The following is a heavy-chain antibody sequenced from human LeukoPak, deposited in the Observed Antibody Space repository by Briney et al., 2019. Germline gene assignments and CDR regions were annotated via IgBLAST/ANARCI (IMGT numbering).Heavy chain of an antibody. V-gene: IGHV3-33*06. CDR3: AKERLHKYYYDSSGSYYFDY. J-gene: IGHJ4*02. Sequence: GRSLRLSCAASGFIFSAYGMHWVRQAPGKGLEWVVVIWYDGGNKYYADSVKGRFTISRDNSKNTLYLQMNSLRAEDTAVYYCAKERLHKYYYDSSGSYYFDYWGQGTLVTVSS. CDR1: GFIFSAYG. D-gene: IGHD3-22*01. CDR2: IWYDGGNK.